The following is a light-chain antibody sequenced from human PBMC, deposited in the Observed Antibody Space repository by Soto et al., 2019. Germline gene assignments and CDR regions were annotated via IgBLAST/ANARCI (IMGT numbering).Light chain of an antibody. J-gene: IGLJ1*01. Sequence: QSALTQPASVSGSPGQSITISCTGTSSDVGGYIYVSWYQQHPGKVPKLMIYEVSNRPSGVVNRFSGSKSGNTASLTISGLQAEDEADYYCSSFTNSSTQVFGTGTKLTVL. V-gene: IGLV2-14*01. CDR1: SSDVGGYIY. CDR2: EVS. CDR3: SSFTNSSTQV.